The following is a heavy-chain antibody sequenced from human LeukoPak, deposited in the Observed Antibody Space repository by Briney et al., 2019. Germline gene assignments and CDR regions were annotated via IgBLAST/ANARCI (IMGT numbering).Heavy chain of an antibody. J-gene: IGHJ4*02. Sequence: GGSLRLPCAASGFTFSSYGMSWVRQAPGKGLEWVSAISGSGGSTYYADSVKGLFTISRDNSKNTLYLQMISLRAEDTAVYYCAKVIGLVRYFDYWGQGTLVTVSS. D-gene: IGHD6-19*01. V-gene: IGHV3-23*01. CDR1: GFTFSSYG. CDR2: ISGSGGST. CDR3: AKVIGLVRYFDY.